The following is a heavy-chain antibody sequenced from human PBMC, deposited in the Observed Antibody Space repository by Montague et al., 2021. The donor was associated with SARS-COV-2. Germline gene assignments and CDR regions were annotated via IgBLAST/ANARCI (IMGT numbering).Heavy chain of an antibody. CDR3: GRGLVGFAGHWL. D-gene: IGHD1-26*01. J-gene: IGHJ3*01. V-gene: IGHV4-61*02. Sequence: TLSLTCTVSGDSTNSGSYYWSWLRQPAGKGLEWIGRVYRSGDTNYXPSLESRISISIDTSKNQISLGLTSVTAADTGVYYCGRGLVGFAGHWLWGRGTMVTVS. CDR2: VYRSGDT. CDR1: GDSTNSGSYY.